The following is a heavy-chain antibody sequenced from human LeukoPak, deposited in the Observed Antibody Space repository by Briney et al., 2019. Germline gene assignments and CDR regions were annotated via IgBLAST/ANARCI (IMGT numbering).Heavy chain of an antibody. CDR2: IIPIFGTA. D-gene: IGHD6-13*01. CDR1: GGTFSSYA. Sequence: SVKVSCKASGGTFSSYAISWVRQAPGPGLEWMGGIIPIFGTANYAQKFQGRVTITADKSTSTAYMELSSLRSEDTAVYYCARQSIAAAVDIDYWGQGTLVTVSS. CDR3: ARQSIAAAVDIDY. V-gene: IGHV1-69*06. J-gene: IGHJ4*02.